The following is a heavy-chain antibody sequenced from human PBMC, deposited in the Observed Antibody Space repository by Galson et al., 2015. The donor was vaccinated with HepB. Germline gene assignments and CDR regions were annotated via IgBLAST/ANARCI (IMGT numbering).Heavy chain of an antibody. CDR1: GYTFTAFW. J-gene: IGHJ4*02. Sequence: QSGAEVKKPGESLRISCKGSGYTFTAFWITWVRQIPGKGLERMGRIEPTDSYTDYSPSFQGHVSMSVDKSSNTAYLQWSSLKVSDTAMYHCVSRHSYFRSWTWYNAADHWGQGTLVSVSS. D-gene: IGHD3-10*01. V-gene: IGHV5-10-1*01. CDR3: VSRHSYFRSWTWYNAADH. CDR2: IEPTDSYT.